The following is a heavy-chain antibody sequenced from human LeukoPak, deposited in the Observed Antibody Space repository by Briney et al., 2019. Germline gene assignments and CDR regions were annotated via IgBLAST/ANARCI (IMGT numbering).Heavy chain of an antibody. Sequence: GSLRLSCAASGFTFSSYSMNWVRQPPGKGLEWIGEINHSGSTNYNPSLKSRVTISVDTSKNQFSLKLSSVTAADTAVYYCARVPERQNPAGPWGQGTLVTVSS. CDR1: GFTFSSYS. J-gene: IGHJ4*02. V-gene: IGHV4-34*01. CDR2: INHSGST. CDR3: ARVPERQNPAGP.